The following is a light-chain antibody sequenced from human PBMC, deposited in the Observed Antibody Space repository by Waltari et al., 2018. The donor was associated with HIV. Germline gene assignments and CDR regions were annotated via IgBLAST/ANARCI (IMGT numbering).Light chain of an antibody. CDR1: SSDACAYHY. Sequence: QSALPQPASVSGSPGQSNTISCPLSSSDACAYHYVYWYQQHPGKAPKLMIYEVSNRPSGVSNRFSGSKSGNTASLTISGLQAEDEADYYCSSYTSSSTRVFGGGTNLTVL. CDR2: EVS. CDR3: SSYTSSSTRV. J-gene: IGLJ3*02. V-gene: IGLV2-14*01.